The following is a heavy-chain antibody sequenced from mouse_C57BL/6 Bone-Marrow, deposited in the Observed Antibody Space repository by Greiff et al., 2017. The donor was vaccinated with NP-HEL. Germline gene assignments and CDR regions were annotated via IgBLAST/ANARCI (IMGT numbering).Heavy chain of an antibody. CDR2: ISSGSSTI. CDR1: GFTFSDYG. J-gene: IGHJ4*01. CDR3: ANYDYGYAMDY. Sequence: EVMLVESGGGLVKPGGSLKLSCAASGFTFSDYGMHWVRQAPEKGLEWVAYISSGSSTIYYADTVKGRFTISRDNAKNTLFLQMTSLRSEDTAMHYCANYDYGYAMDYWGQGTSVTVSS. V-gene: IGHV5-17*01. D-gene: IGHD2-4*01.